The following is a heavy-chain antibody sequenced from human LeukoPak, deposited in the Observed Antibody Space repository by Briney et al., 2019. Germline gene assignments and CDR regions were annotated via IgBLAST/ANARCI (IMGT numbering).Heavy chain of an antibody. J-gene: IGHJ4*02. CDR3: AKEGAYGDYEEYYFDY. Sequence: GGSLRLSCAASGFTFSDYYMSWIRQAPGKGLEWVSYISSSGSTIYYADSAKGRFTISRDNAKNTLYLQMNSLRAEDTAVYYCAKEGAYGDYEEYYFDYWGQGTLVTVSS. V-gene: IGHV3-11*04. D-gene: IGHD4-17*01. CDR1: GFTFSDYY. CDR2: ISSSGSTI.